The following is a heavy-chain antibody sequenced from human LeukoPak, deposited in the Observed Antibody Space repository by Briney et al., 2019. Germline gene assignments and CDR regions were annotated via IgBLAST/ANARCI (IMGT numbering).Heavy chain of an antibody. J-gene: IGHJ5*02. Sequence: ASETLSLTCTVSGGSISSYYWSWIRQPPGKGLEWIGYIYYSGSTNYNPSLKSRVTISVGTSKNQFSLKLSSVTAADTAVYYCARGYGFWSGYFDPWGQGTLVTVSS. CDR3: ARGYGFWSGYFDP. D-gene: IGHD3-3*01. CDR2: IYYSGST. CDR1: GGSISSYY. V-gene: IGHV4-59*01.